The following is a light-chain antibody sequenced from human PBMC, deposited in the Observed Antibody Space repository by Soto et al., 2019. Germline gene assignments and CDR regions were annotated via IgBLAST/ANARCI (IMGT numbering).Light chain of an antibody. V-gene: IGLV3-21*02. Sequence: SYELTQPPSVSVAPGQTARTTCGGNNIGTKSVHWYQQRPGQAPVLGVYDDTDRPSGIPRRFSGSNSGNTATLTISRVEAGDEADYYCQVWDSSSDHWVFGGGTKLTVL. J-gene: IGLJ3*02. CDR2: DDT. CDR3: QVWDSSSDHWV. CDR1: NIGTKS.